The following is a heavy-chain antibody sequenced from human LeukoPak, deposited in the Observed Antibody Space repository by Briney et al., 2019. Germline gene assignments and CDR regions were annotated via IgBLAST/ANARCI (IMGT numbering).Heavy chain of an antibody. CDR3: ARLFVAAAGPP. D-gene: IGHD6-13*01. CDR1: GYTFTSYY. CDR2: INPSGGST. J-gene: IGHJ5*02. Sequence: ASVKFSCKASGYTFTSYYMHWVRQAPGQGLEWMGIINPSGGSTSYAQKFQGRVTMTRDTSTSTVYMELSSLRSEDTAVYYCARLFVAAAGPPWGQGTLVTVSS. V-gene: IGHV1-46*01.